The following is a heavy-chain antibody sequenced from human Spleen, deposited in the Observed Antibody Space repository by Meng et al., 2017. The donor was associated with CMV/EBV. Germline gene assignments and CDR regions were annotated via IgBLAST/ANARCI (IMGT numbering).Heavy chain of an antibody. CDR2: ISYDGSNK. CDR3: ARDRLSGSYRHDAFDI. V-gene: IGHV3-30-3*01. Sequence: GGSLRLSCAASGFTFSHYAMHWVRQAPGKGLEWVAVISYDGSNKYYADSVKGRFTISRDNSKNTLYLQMNSLRAEDTAVYYCARDRLSGSYRHDAFDIWGQGTMVTVSS. D-gene: IGHD1-26*01. CDR1: GFTFSHYA. J-gene: IGHJ3*02.